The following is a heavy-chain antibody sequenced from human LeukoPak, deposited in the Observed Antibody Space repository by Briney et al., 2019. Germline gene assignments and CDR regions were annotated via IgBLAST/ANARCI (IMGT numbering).Heavy chain of an antibody. CDR1: GGSISSGGYY. D-gene: IGHD2-15*01. J-gene: IGHJ4*02. CDR3: ARGGDCSGGSCYGITHFDY. Sequence: PSGTLSLTCTVSGGSISSGGYYWSWIRQHPGKGLEWIGYIYYSGSTYYNPSLKSRVTISVDTSKNQFSLKLSSVTAADTAVYYCARGGDCSGGSCYGITHFDYWGQGTLVTVSS. V-gene: IGHV4-31*03. CDR2: IYYSGST.